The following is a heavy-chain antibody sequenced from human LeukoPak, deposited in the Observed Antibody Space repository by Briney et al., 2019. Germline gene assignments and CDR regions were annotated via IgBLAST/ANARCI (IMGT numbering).Heavy chain of an antibody. CDR2: ISYSGST. V-gene: IGHV4-59*01. CDR3: ARNKAVTFNWFDP. J-gene: IGHJ5*02. Sequence: SETLSLTCTVSGGSISSYYWSWIRQPPGEGLEWLGYISYSGSTNYNPSLKSRVAISVDTSKNQFSLKLSSVTAADTAVYYCARNKAVTFNWFDPWGQGTLVTVSS. CDR1: GGSISSYY. D-gene: IGHD6-19*01.